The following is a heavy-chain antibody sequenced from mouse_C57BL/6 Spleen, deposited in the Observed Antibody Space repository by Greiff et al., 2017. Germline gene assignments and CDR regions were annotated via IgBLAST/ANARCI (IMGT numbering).Heavy chain of an antibody. D-gene: IGHD1-1*01. V-gene: IGHV5-4*01. J-gene: IGHJ3*01. CDR2: ISDGGSYT. Sequence: EVHLVESGGGLVKPGGSLKLSCAASGFTFSSYAMSWVRQTPEKRLEWVATISDGGSYTYYPVNVKGRFTISRDNAKNNLYLQMSHLKSEDTAMFYCDRDPTTVGEGFAYWGQGTLVTVSA. CDR1: GFTFSSYA. CDR3: DRDPTTVGEGFAY.